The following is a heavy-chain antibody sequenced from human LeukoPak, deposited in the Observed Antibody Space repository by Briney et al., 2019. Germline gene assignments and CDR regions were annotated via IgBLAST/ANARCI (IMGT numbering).Heavy chain of an antibody. J-gene: IGHJ6*03. CDR2: ISWDGGST. Sequence: PVGSRRRSCAASGFTFDDYTMHWVRQAPGKGLEWVSLISWDGGSTYYADSVKGRFTISRDNSKNSLYLQMNSLRTEDTALYYCAKGPQWLVHDYYMDVWGKGTTVTVSS. V-gene: IGHV3-43*01. CDR1: GFTFDDYT. D-gene: IGHD6-19*01. CDR3: AKGPQWLVHDYYMDV.